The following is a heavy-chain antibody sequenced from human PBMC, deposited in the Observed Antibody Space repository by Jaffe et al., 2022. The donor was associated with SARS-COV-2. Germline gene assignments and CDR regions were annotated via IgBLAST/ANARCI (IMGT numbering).Heavy chain of an antibody. CDR2: INHSGST. CDR3: ARRGRIVGATAPFDY. Sequence: QVQLQQWGAGLLKPSETLSLTCAVYGGSFSGYYWSWIRQPPGKGLEWIGEINHSGSTNYNPSLKSRVTISVDTSKNQFSLKLSSVTAADTAVYYCARRGRIVGATAPFDYWGQGTLVTVSS. V-gene: IGHV4-34*01. D-gene: IGHD1-26*01. CDR1: GGSFSGYY. J-gene: IGHJ4*02.